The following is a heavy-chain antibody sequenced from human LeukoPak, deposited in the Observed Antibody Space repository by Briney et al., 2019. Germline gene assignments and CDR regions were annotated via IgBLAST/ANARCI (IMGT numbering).Heavy chain of an antibody. Sequence: AASVKVSCKASGYTFTSYYMHWVRQAPGQGLEWMGGIIPIFGTANYAQKFQGRVTITADESTSTAYMELSSLRSEDTAVYYCARDYGLDQAYYDSPDAFDIWGQGTMVTVSS. V-gene: IGHV1-69*13. CDR1: GYTFTSYY. CDR3: ARDYGLDQAYYDSPDAFDI. D-gene: IGHD3-3*01. CDR2: IIPIFGTA. J-gene: IGHJ3*02.